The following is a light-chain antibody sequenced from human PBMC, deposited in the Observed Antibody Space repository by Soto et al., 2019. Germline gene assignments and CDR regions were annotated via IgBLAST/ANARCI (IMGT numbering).Light chain of an antibody. CDR3: QQYNSYSWT. Sequence: DIQMTQSPSTLSACVGGRGTIGVRASQSISSWLAWYQQKPGKAPKLLIYDASSLESGVPSRFSGSGSGTEFTLTISSLQPDDFATYYCQQYNSYSWTFGQGTKVDIK. CDR1: QSISSW. J-gene: IGKJ1*01. CDR2: DAS. V-gene: IGKV1-5*01.